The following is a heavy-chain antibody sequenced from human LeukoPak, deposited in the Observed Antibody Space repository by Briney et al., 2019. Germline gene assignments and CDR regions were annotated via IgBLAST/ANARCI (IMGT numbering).Heavy chain of an antibody. Sequence: GGSLRLSCAASGFTFSDYYMSWIRQAPGKGLEWASYISSSGSTIYYADSVKGRFTISRDNAKNSLYLQMNSLRAEDTAVYYCARDTDYDFWSVSGGIDYWGQGTLVTVSS. CDR2: ISSSGSTI. D-gene: IGHD3-3*01. CDR3: ARDTDYDFWSVSGGIDY. V-gene: IGHV3-11*01. J-gene: IGHJ4*02. CDR1: GFTFSDYY.